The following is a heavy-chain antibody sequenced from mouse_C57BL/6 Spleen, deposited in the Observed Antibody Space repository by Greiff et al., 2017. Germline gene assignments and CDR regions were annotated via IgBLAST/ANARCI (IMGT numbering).Heavy chain of an antibody. CDR3: ARSLYYYGSSPLLDVDV. CDR2: IYPGDGDT. D-gene: IGHD1-1*01. J-gene: IGHJ1*03. Sequence: ESGPELVKPGASVKISCKASGYAFRSSWMNWVKQRPGKGLEWIGRIYPGDGDTNYNGKFKGKATLTADKSCSTAYMQLSSLTSEDSAVYFCARSLYYYGSSPLLDVDVWGTGTAVTVSS. CDR1: GYAFRSSW. V-gene: IGHV1-82*01.